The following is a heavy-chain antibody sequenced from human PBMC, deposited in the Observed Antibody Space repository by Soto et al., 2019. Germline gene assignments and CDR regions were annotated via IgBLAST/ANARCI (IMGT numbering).Heavy chain of an antibody. D-gene: IGHD3-9*01. CDR3: ATNDYDILTGYLHI. J-gene: IGHJ1*01. CDR2: INADSGDT. V-gene: IGHV1-2*02. Sequence: QAHLVQSGAEVRKPGASVKVSCKALEHTSTIYYIHWVRQARGQGLERMGWINADSGDTTYAEYFRARITFTRDTSTSTFHMELCRLILYDTAMYVCATNDYDILTGYLHIWGQGTLITVSS. CDR1: EHTSTIYY.